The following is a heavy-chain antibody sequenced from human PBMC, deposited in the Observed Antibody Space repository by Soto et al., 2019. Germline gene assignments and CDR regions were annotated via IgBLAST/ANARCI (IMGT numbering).Heavy chain of an antibody. V-gene: IGHV3-23*01. J-gene: IGHJ4*02. CDR2: ISATGGST. CDR3: AKDRLAGNFDY. Sequence: PGGSLSLSCAASGFTFNNYATNWVRQAPGKGLEWVATISATGGSTYYADSVKGRFAISRDNSKNTLYLQMNGLRVEDTAVYYCAKDRLAGNFDYWGQGTQVTVSS. CDR1: GFTFNNYA.